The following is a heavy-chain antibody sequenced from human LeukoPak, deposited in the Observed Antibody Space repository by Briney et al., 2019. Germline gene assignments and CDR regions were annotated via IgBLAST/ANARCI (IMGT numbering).Heavy chain of an antibody. J-gene: IGHJ4*02. V-gene: IGHV3-21*01. CDR1: EFTFSSYN. D-gene: IGHD3-3*01. Sequence: GGSLRLSCAASEFTFSSYNMNWVRQAPGKGLEWVSSISSSGTYIYYADSVKGRFTISRDNAKNSLYLQMNSLRAEDTAVYYCAREPFWSGYFANLHFDYWGQGTLVTVSS. CDR3: AREPFWSGYFANLHFDY. CDR2: ISSSGTYI.